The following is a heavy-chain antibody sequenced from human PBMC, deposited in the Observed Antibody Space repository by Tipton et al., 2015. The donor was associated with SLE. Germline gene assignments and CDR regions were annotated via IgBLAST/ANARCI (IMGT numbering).Heavy chain of an antibody. V-gene: IGHV3-15*01. Sequence: SLRLSCAASGFTFSNAWMSWVRQAPGKGLEWVGRIKSKTDGGTTDYAAPVKGRFTISRDDSKNTLYLQMNSLKTEDTAVYYCTTNYGDYLEFFGYRGQGTLVTVSS. CDR3: TTNYGDYLEFFGY. CDR1: GFTFSNAW. D-gene: IGHD4-17*01. CDR2: IKSKTDGGTT. J-gene: IGHJ4*02.